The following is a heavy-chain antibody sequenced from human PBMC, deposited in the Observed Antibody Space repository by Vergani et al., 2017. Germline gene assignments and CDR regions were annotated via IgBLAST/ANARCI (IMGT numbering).Heavy chain of an antibody. CDR3: ARDRGLAGSDYYAFGY. V-gene: IGHV4-31*03. CDR1: GASINRGGYY. J-gene: IGHJ4*02. CDR2: IYYSGNT. D-gene: IGHD6-13*01. Sequence: QLQMQESGPGLVTPSQTLSLTCSVSGASINRGGYYWSWIRQSPGGGLEWIGYIYYSGNTYYNPSFKSRVIISVDTSKNQIYLDLNSVTAADTAVYYCARDRGLAGSDYYAFGYWGQGTLVTVSS.